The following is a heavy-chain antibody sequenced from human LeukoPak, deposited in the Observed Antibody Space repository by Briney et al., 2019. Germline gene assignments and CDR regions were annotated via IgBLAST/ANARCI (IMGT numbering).Heavy chain of an antibody. J-gene: IGHJ4*02. V-gene: IGHV4-39*02. CDR3: ARDCSSTSCWHDY. Sequence: SETLSLTCTVSGGSISSSSYYWGWIRQPPGQGLEWIGSIYYSGSTYYNPSLKSRVTISVDTSKNQFSLKLSSVTAADTAVYYCARDCSSTSCWHDYWGQGTLVTVSS. CDR2: IYYSGST. CDR1: GGSISSSSYY. D-gene: IGHD2-2*01.